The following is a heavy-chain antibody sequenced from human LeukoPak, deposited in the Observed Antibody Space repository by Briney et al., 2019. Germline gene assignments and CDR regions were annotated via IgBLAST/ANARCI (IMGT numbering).Heavy chain of an antibody. J-gene: IGHJ2*01. CDR3: AANRGGLLPKWYFDL. CDR2: IYYSGST. D-gene: IGHD2-21*02. Sequence: PSQTLSLTCTVSGGSISSGGYYWSWIRQHPGKGLEWIGYIYYSGSTYYNPSLKSRVTISVDTSKNQFSLKLSSVTAADTAVYYCAANRGGLLPKWYFDLWGRGTLVTVSS. CDR1: GGSISSGGYY. V-gene: IGHV4-31*03.